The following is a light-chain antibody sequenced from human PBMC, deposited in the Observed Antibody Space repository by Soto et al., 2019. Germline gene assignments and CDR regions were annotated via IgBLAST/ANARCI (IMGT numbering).Light chain of an antibody. V-gene: IGLV2-14*01. CDR1: SSDIGTYNY. Sequence: QSALTKPASVYGSPGQSITISCTGTSSDIGTYNYVSWYQQHPGKVPKLMIYEVSTRPSGVSNRFSGSKSGNTASLAISALQAEDEADYYCSSYTTSSTQVFGGGTQLTVL. CDR3: SSYTTSSTQV. J-gene: IGLJ3*02. CDR2: EVS.